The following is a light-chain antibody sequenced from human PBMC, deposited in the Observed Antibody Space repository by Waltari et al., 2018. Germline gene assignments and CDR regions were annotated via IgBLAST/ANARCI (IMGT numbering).Light chain of an antibody. CDR2: EVT. CDR3: SSYAGSTTLVI. CDR1: SNDVGSYNL. Sequence: QSALPQPASVSGSPGQSITISYTGTSNDVGSYNLFSWYQQYPGKAPTLMIYEVTKRPSGVSSRFSGSKSGNTASLTISGLQAEDEADYYCSSYAGSTTLVIFGGGTKLTV. V-gene: IGLV2-23*02. J-gene: IGLJ2*01.